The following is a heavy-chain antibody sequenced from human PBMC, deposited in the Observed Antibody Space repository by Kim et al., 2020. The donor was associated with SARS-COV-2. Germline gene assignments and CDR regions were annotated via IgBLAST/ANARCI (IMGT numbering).Heavy chain of an antibody. CDR3: ARDDLITFGERYYYYGMDV. D-gene: IGHD3-16*01. Sequence: SVKVSCKASGGTFSSYAISWVRQAPGQGLEWMGGIIPIFGTANYAQKFQGRVTITADESTSTAYMELSSLRSEDTAVYYCARDDLITFGERYYYYGMDVWGQGTTVTVSS. CDR2: IIPIFGTA. J-gene: IGHJ6*02. V-gene: IGHV1-69*13. CDR1: GGTFSSYA.